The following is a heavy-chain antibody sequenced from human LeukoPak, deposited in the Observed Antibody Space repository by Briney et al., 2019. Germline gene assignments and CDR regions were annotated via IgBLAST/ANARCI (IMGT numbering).Heavy chain of an antibody. J-gene: IGHJ4*02. CDR2: IYYSGST. CDR3: ARLDQGDY. D-gene: IGHD3/OR15-3a*01. Sequence: SETLSFTCSVSGGSISSYYWSWIRQPPGKGLEGIGYIYYSGSTNYNPSLKSRVTISVDTSKNQFSLKLSSVTAADTALYYCARLDQGDYWGQGTLVTVSS. CDR1: GGSISSYY. V-gene: IGHV4-59*01.